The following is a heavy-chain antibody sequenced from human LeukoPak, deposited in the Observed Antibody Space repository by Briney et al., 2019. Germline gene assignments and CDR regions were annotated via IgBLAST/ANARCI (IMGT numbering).Heavy chain of an antibody. CDR3: AKEAFRPALLDF. D-gene: IGHD2-21*01. CDR1: GFTFSLSA. Sequence: GGSLRLSCAASGFTFSLSAMTWVRQPPEKGLEWVATVSNSGAATYYADSVKGRFSISRDNSKNTVSLEMSNLRTVDTAIYYCAKEAFRPALLDFWGQGSLVTVSS. V-gene: IGHV3-23*01. CDR2: VSNSGAAT. J-gene: IGHJ4*02.